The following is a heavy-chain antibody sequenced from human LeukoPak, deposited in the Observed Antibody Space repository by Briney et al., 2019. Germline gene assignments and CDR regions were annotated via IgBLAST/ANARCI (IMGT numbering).Heavy chain of an antibody. V-gene: IGHV4-34*01. Sequence: SETLSLTCAVYGGSFSGYYWSWIRQPPGKGLEWIGEINHSGSTNYNPSLKSRVTISVDTSKNQFSLKLSSVTAADTAVYYCARGVITFGGVIVTRFDYWGQGTLVTVSS. CDR3: ARGVITFGGVIVTRFDY. D-gene: IGHD3-16*02. CDR2: INHSGST. J-gene: IGHJ4*02. CDR1: GGSFSGYY.